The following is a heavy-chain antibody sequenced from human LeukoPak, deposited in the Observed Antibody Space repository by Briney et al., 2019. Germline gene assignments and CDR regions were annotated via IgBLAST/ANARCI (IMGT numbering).Heavy chain of an antibody. D-gene: IGHD1-1*01. J-gene: IGHJ3*02. Sequence: PSETLSLTCAVYGGSFSGYYWSWIRQPPGKGLEWIGEINHSGSTNYNPSLKSRVTISVDTSKSQFSLKLSSVTAADTAVYYCARGTTRLNDAFDIWGQGTMVTVSS. CDR3: ARGTTRLNDAFDI. CDR1: GGSFSGYY. V-gene: IGHV4-34*01. CDR2: INHSGST.